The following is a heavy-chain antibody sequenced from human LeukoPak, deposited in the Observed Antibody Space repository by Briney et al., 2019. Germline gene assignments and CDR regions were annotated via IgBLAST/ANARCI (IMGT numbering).Heavy chain of an antibody. V-gene: IGHV5-51*01. CDR1: GYXFTDYW. J-gene: IGHJ6*02. CDR2: IYPRDSEI. D-gene: IGHD3-10*01. CDR3: ARLSRITMVRGAMDA. Sequence: GESLKISCNGSGYXFTDYWISWVRQMPGQGLEWTGLIYPRDSEIRNSPSFQGQVTISADKSINTAYLQWSTLKASDTAIYYCARLSRITMVRGAMDAWGQGTPVTVSS.